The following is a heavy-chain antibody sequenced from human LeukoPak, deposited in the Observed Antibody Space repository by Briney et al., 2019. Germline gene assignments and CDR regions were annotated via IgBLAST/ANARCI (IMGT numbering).Heavy chain of an antibody. J-gene: IGHJ4*02. Sequence: GGSLRRSCAASGFTFSSYAMSWVRQAPGKGLEWVSAISGSGGSTYYADSVKGRFTISRDNSKNTLYLQMNGLRAEDTAVYYCAKDIAVADFDYWGQGTLVTVSS. CDR3: AKDIAVADFDY. D-gene: IGHD6-19*01. V-gene: IGHV3-23*01. CDR1: GFTFSSYA. CDR2: ISGSGGST.